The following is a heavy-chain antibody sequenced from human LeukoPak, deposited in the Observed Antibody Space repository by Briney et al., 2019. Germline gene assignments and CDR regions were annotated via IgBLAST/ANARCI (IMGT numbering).Heavy chain of an antibody. D-gene: IGHD6-19*01. CDR3: AKGESQWLVPVYYFDY. V-gene: IGHV3-30*18. Sequence: GSLRLSCAASGFTFSSYGMHWVRQAPGKGLEWVAVISYDGSNTYYADSVKGRFTISRDNSKNTLYLQMSSLRAEDTAVYYCAKGESQWLVPVYYFDYWGQGTLVTVSS. CDR1: GFTFSSYG. CDR2: ISYDGSNT. J-gene: IGHJ4*02.